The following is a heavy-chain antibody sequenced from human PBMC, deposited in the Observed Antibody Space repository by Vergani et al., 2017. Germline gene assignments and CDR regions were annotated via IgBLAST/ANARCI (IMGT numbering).Heavy chain of an antibody. J-gene: IGHJ4*02. V-gene: IGHV4-38-2*02. CDR2: IFSSGTT. CDR3: ARGSRAEGGSGPDK. Sequence: QVQLQESGPGLVTPSETLSLTCSVSGYSISSGYYWGWIRQPAGKTLEWIGEIFSSGTTNYNPSFKNRVTMSVDTSKNQFSLKLNSVTAADTAVYYCARGSRAEGGSGPDKWGQGTLVTVSS. CDR1: GYSISSGYY. D-gene: IGHD6-13*01.